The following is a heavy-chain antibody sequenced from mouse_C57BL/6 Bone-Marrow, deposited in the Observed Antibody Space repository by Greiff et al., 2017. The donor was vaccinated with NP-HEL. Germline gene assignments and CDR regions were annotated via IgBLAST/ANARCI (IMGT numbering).Heavy chain of an antibody. Sequence: EVKLMESGGGLVQPGGSLSLSCAASGFTFTDYYMSWVRQPPGKALEWLGFIRNKANGYTTEYSASVKGRFTISRDNSQSILYLQMNALRAEDSATYYCARFLLITTVFDYWGQGTTLTVSS. D-gene: IGHD1-2*01. CDR3: ARFLLITTVFDY. J-gene: IGHJ2*01. CDR1: GFTFTDYY. CDR2: IRNKANGYTT. V-gene: IGHV7-3*01.